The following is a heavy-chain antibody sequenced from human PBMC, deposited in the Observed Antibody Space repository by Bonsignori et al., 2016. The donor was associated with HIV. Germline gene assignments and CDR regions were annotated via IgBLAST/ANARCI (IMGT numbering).Heavy chain of an antibody. CDR1: GFTVISNY. CDR2: IKSGGST. V-gene: IGHV3-66*01. CDR3: ARDPLRFDSNGHYYGYFQH. J-gene: IGHJ1*01. Sequence: GESLKISCEVSGFTVISNYMSWVRQAPGKGLEWVSVIKSGGSTYYADSVKGRFTISRDKSTNTLYLQMNSLTGEDTAVYFCARDPLRFDSNGHYYGYFQHWGQGTLVTVSS. D-gene: IGHD3-22*01.